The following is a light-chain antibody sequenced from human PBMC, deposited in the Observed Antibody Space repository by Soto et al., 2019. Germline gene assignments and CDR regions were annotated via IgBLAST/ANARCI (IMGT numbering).Light chain of an antibody. V-gene: IGKV3-20*01. CDR2: GAS. J-gene: IGKJ2*01. CDR3: EQYGSSPYT. CDR1: QSVTSSY. Sequence: EIVLRQSPGTLSLSPGERVTLSCRASQSVTSSYLAWYQQKSGQAPRLLIFGASNRATGIPDRFSGSGSGTDFTLTISKLEPEDFAVYYCEQYGSSPYTFGQGTKLEI.